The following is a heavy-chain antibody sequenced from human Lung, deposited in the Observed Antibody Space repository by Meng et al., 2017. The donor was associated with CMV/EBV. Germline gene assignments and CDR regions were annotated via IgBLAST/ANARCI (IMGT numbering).Heavy chain of an antibody. Sequence: CPASGFTFSAFAMNWVRQAPGRGLEWVSIVYSGGDSAYYANSVKGRFTMSRDNSKNTVYLQMNSLRAEDTAVYYCAKDRGSAWSFDYWGQGTLVTVSS. J-gene: IGHJ4*02. CDR2: VYSGGDSA. CDR1: GFTFSAFA. CDR3: AKDRGSAWSFDY. D-gene: IGHD6-19*01. V-gene: IGHV3-23*03.